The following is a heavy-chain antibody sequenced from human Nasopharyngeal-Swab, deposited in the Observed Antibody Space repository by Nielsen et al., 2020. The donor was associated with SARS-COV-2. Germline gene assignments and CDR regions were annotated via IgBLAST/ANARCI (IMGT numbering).Heavy chain of an antibody. CDR2: INAGNGDT. CDR3: ARDPRPDYPYYMDV. D-gene: IGHD4-11*01. V-gene: IGHV1-3*01. J-gene: IGHJ6*03. Sequence: WVRQAPGQGLEWLGWINAGNGDTKYSQRFQGRVTITRDTSASIAYMDLTSLRSEDTAVYYCARDPRPDYPYYMDVWGEGTTVTVSS.